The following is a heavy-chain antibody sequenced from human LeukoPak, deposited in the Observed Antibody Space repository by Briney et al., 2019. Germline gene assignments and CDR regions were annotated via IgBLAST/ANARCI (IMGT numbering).Heavy chain of an antibody. V-gene: IGHV3-30-3*01. CDR3: ARESGGSSGYYFDY. D-gene: IGHD3-22*01. CDR1: GFTFSSYA. Sequence: PGGSLRLSCAASGFTFSSYAMHWVRQAPGKGLEWVAVISYDGSNKYYADSVKGRFTISRDNSKNTLYLQMNSLRAEDTAVYYCARESGGSSGYYFDYWGQGTLVTVSS. J-gene: IGHJ4*02. CDR2: ISYDGSNK.